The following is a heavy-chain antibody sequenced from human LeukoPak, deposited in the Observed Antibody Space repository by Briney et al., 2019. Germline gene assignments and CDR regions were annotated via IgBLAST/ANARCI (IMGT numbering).Heavy chain of an antibody. J-gene: IGHJ4*02. CDR1: GGSFSGYY. V-gene: IGHV4-34*01. Sequence: SETLSLTCAVYGGSFSGYYWSWIRQPPGKGLEWIGEINHSGSTNYNPSLKSRVTISVDTSKNQFSLKLSSVTAADTAVYYCARGYFDWLRPLFNFIDHWGQGTLVTVSS. CDR2: INHSGST. CDR3: ARGYFDWLRPLFNFIDH. D-gene: IGHD3-9*01.